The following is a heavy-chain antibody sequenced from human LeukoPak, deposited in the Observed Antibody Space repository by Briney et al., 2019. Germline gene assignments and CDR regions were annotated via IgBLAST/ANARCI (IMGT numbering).Heavy chain of an antibody. CDR1: GYTFTGYY. CDR3: ARKHRIFGPNYYFDY. J-gene: IGHJ4*02. D-gene: IGHD2-15*01. Sequence: GASVKVSCKASGYTFTGYYMHWVRQAPGQGLEWMGWINPNSGGTNYAQKFQGRVTMTRDTSISTAYMELSRLRSDDTAVYYCARKHRIFGPNYYFDYWGQGTLVTVSS. V-gene: IGHV1-2*02. CDR2: INPNSGGT.